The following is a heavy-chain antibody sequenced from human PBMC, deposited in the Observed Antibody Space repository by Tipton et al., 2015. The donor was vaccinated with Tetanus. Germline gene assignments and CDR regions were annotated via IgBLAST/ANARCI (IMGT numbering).Heavy chain of an antibody. V-gene: IGHV1-46*01. J-gene: IGHJ4*02. CDR1: GYTFTNYY. CDR2: INPGGGST. CDR3: ARELVGGYFDC. Sequence: QLVQSGAEVKMPGTSVRVSCKASGYTFTNYYLHWVRQAPGQGLEWMGIINPGGGSTNYAQKFQGRVTMTRDTSTSTVYMELSSLRSEDTAVYYCARELVGGYFDCRGQGTLVTVSS. D-gene: IGHD1-26*01.